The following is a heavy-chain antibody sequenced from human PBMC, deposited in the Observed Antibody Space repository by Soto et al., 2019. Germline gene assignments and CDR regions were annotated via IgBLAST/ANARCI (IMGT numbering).Heavy chain of an antibody. CDR3: ARDRYCISTSCYLEYYYYYGMDV. Sequence: ASVKVSCKASGYTFTSYDINWVRQATGQGLEWMGWMNPNSGNTGYAQKFQGRVTMTRNTSISTAYMELSSLRSEDTAVYYCARDRYCISTSCYLEYYYYYGMDVWGQGTTVTVSS. J-gene: IGHJ6*02. CDR1: GYTFTSYD. CDR2: MNPNSGNT. D-gene: IGHD2-2*01. V-gene: IGHV1-8*01.